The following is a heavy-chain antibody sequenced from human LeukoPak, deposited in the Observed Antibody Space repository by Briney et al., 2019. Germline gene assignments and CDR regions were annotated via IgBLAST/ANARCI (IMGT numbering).Heavy chain of an antibody. Sequence: SETLSLTCTVSGGSISSSSYYWGWIRQPPGKGLEWIGSIYYSGSTYYNPSLKSRVTISVDTSKNQLSLKVSSVTAADTAVYYCARVFDPGSQAYFYYMDVWGKGTTVIISS. V-gene: IGHV4-39*01. CDR2: IYYSGST. CDR3: ARVFDPGSQAYFYYMDV. J-gene: IGHJ6*03. CDR1: GGSISSSSYY. D-gene: IGHD3-10*01.